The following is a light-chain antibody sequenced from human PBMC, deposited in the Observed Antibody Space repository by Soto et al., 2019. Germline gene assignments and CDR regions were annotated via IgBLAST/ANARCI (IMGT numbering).Light chain of an antibody. J-gene: IGKJ4*01. CDR2: GAS. CDR3: QQYGSSPGT. Sequence: EIVLTQSPGTLSLSPGEGATLSCRAIQSVSSSYLAWYQQKPGQAPRLLIYGASSRATGIPDRFSGSGSGTDFTLTISRLQPEDFAVYYCQQYGSSPGTFGGGTKVDIK. CDR1: QSVSSSY. V-gene: IGKV3-20*01.